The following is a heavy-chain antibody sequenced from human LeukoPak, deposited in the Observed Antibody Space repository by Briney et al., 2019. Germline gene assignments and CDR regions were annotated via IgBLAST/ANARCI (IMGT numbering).Heavy chain of an antibody. CDR1: GFTFSSYS. Sequence: GGSLRLSCAASGFTFSSYSMNWVRQAPGKGLEWVSSISSTSNYIYYADSVKGRFTISRDNAKTSLYLQMNSLRAEDTAVYYCARDDRYSYGYSQSGHFDYWGQGILVTVSS. J-gene: IGHJ4*02. D-gene: IGHD5-18*01. V-gene: IGHV3-21*01. CDR2: ISSTSNYI. CDR3: ARDDRYSYGYSQSGHFDY.